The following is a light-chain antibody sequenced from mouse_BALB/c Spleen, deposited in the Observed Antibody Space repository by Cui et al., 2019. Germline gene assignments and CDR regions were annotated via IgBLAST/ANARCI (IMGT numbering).Light chain of an antibody. J-gene: IGKJ5*01. CDR1: KSVDSYGNSF. CDR2: RTS. Sequence: DIVLTQSPASLAVSLGQRATISCRASKSVDSYGNSFMHWYQQKPGQPPKLLIYRTSNLESGIPARFSGSGSRTDFTLTINPVEADDVATYYCQQSNEEPLTFGAGTKLELK. V-gene: IGKV3-5*01. CDR3: QQSNEEPLT.